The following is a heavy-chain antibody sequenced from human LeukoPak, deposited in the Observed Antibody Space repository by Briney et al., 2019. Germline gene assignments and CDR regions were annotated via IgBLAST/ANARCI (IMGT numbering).Heavy chain of an antibody. D-gene: IGHD3-10*01. CDR2: IYYSGST. CDR1: GYSISSNYY. CDR3: ARGLVVRWATADWSDP. V-gene: IGHV4-38-2*01. Sequence: SETLSLTCAVPGYSISSNYYWGWIRQPPGKGLEWIGSIYYSGSTYYNPSLKSRVTISVDTSKNQFSLKLSSVTAADTAVYYCARGLVVRWATADWSDPWGQGTLVTVSS. J-gene: IGHJ5*02.